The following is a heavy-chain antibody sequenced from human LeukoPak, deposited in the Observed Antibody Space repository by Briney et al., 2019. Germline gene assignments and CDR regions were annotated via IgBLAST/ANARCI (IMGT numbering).Heavy chain of an antibody. Sequence: PSETLSLTCTVSGDSISGFYWSWIRQPAGKGLQWIGRSSTSGSTNYNPSLKSRVTMSVDRSTKEFSLTVRSVTAADTALYYCARGLPSYGDYVDYYFYMDVWGKGTTVTVSS. CDR1: GDSISGFY. CDR2: SSTSGST. CDR3: ARGLPSYGDYVDYYFYMDV. J-gene: IGHJ6*03. D-gene: IGHD4-17*01. V-gene: IGHV4-4*07.